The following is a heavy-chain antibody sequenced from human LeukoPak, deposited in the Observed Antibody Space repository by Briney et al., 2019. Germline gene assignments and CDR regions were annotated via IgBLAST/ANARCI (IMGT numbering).Heavy chain of an antibody. CDR2: ISHSGST. D-gene: IGHD4-11*01. CDR3: ASCSDYSSFDY. J-gene: IGHJ4*02. CDR1: GGSFSGYY. V-gene: IGHV4-34*01. Sequence: PSETLSLTCAVYGGSFSGYYWSWIRQPPGKGLEWIGEISHSGSTNYNPSLKSRVTISVDTSKNQFSLKLSSVTAADTAVYYCASCSDYSSFDYWGQGTLVTVSS.